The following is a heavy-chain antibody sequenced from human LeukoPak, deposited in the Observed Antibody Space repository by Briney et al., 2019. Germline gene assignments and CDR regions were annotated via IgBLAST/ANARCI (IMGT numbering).Heavy chain of an antibody. V-gene: IGHV1-69*06. CDR3: ARVLKYYAILTGSNWFDP. J-gene: IGHJ5*02. CDR2: IIPIFGTA. D-gene: IGHD3-9*01. CDR1: GGTFSSYA. Sequence: GASVKVSCKASGGTFSSYAISWVRQAPGQGLEWMGGIIPIFGTANYAQKFQGRVTVTADKSTSTAYMELSSLRSEDTAVYYCARVLKYYAILTGSNWFDPCHPVTQVTASS.